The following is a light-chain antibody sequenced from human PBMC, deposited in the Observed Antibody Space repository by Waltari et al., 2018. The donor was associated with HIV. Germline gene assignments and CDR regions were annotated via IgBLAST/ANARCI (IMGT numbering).Light chain of an antibody. Sequence: QSVLTQPPSVSAAPGQKVTISCSGSSSNIGNNYVSWYQQLPGTAPKLLIYDNKKRPSGIPDRFSGPKSGTSATLGITGLQTGDEADYYCGTWDSSLSAVVFGGGTKLTVL. V-gene: IGLV1-51*01. CDR2: DNK. J-gene: IGLJ2*01. CDR3: GTWDSSLSAVV. CDR1: SSNIGNNY.